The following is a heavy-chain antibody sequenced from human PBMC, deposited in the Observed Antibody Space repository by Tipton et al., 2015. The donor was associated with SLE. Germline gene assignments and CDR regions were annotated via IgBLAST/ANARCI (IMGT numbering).Heavy chain of an antibody. CDR3: ESGAVGATSAFDI. D-gene: IGHD1-26*01. Sequence: TLSLTCAVSGGSISSSNWWSWVRQPPGKGLEWIGEIYHSGSTYYNPSLKSRVTISVDTSKNQFSLKLSSVTAADTAVYYCESGAVGATSAFDIWGQGTMVTVSS. J-gene: IGHJ3*02. CDR1: GGSISSSNW. CDR2: IYHSGST. V-gene: IGHV4-4*02.